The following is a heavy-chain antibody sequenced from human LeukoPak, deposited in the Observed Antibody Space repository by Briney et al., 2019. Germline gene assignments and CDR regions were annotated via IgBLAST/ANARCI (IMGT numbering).Heavy chain of an antibody. V-gene: IGHV3-30*18. Sequence: GGSLRLSCAASGFTFSKYGMHWVRQAPGKGLEWVAVISYDGGEQHYGDSVKGRFSISRDDSKSTIYLQMNSLTVEDTALYYCAKPRTFYDILTVSFQQWGQGTWVSVSS. J-gene: IGHJ1*01. CDR2: ISYDGGEQ. CDR3: AKPRTFYDILTVSFQQ. D-gene: IGHD3-9*01. CDR1: GFTFSKYG.